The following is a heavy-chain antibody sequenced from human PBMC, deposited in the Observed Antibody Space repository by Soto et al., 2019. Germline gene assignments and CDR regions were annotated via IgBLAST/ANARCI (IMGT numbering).Heavy chain of an antibody. V-gene: IGHV4-59*12. Sequence: SETLSLTCTVSGGSIISYYWSWIRQPPGKGLEWIGYIYDSGSTSYNPSLKSRVTISVDRSKNQFSLKLSSVTAADTAVYYCARFSSGYYSDDDAFDIWGQGTMVTVSS. CDR1: GGSIISYY. J-gene: IGHJ3*02. CDR2: IYDSGST. CDR3: ARFSSGYYSDDDAFDI. D-gene: IGHD3-22*01.